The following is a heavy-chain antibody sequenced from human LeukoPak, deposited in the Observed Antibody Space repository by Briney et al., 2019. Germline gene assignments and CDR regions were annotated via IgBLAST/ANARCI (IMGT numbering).Heavy chain of an antibody. Sequence: SETLSLTCAVYGGSFSGYYWSWIRQPPGKGLEWIGEINHSGSTNYNPSLKSRVTISVDTSKNQFSLKLSSVTAADTAVYYCARHDGRGGATMGAWDCWGQGSLVTVSS. V-gene: IGHV4-34*01. CDR3: ARHDGRGGATMGAWDC. CDR1: GGSFSGYY. CDR2: INHSGST. J-gene: IGHJ4*02. D-gene: IGHD4/OR15-4a*01.